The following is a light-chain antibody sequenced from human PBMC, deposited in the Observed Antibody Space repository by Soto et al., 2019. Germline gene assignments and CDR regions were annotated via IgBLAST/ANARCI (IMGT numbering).Light chain of an antibody. Sequence: EVVLTQSPGTLSLSPGERATLSCRASQSVTSSYLAWYQQKPGQAPRLLIYGASTRATGSPDRFSASGSGTDFTLTISRLEPEDFAVYYCQQHGSSPFTFGPGTKVDIK. V-gene: IGKV3-20*01. CDR2: GAS. CDR1: QSVTSSY. CDR3: QQHGSSPFT. J-gene: IGKJ3*01.